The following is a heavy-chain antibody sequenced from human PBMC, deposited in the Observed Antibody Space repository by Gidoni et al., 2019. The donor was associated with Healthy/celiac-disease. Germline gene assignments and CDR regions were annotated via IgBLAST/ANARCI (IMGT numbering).Heavy chain of an antibody. D-gene: IGHD6-6*01. CDR3: AKDRRYSSTSGYNWFDP. CDR1: GLPFSSYA. V-gene: IGHV3-23*01. CDR2: ISGSGGST. Sequence: EVQLLESGGGLVQPGGSLRLSCAASGLPFSSYAMGWVRQAPGKGLGWVSAISGSGGSTYYADSVKGRFTISRDNSKNTLYLQMNSLRAEDTAVYYGAKDRRYSSTSGYNWFDPWGQGTLVTVSS. J-gene: IGHJ5*02.